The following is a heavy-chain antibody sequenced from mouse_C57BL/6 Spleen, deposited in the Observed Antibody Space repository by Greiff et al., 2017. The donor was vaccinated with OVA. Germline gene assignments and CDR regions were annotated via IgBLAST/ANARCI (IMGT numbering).Heavy chain of an antibody. Sequence: EVKLVESGGGLVQPGGSMKLSCVASGFTFSNYWMNWVRQSPEKGLEWVAQIRLKSDNYATHYAESVKGRFTISRDDSKSSVYLQMNNLRAEATGIYYCTGESLYWYFDVWGTGTTVTVSS. J-gene: IGHJ1*03. CDR2: IRLKSDNYAT. CDR3: TGESLYWYFDV. V-gene: IGHV6-3*01. CDR1: GFTFSNYW.